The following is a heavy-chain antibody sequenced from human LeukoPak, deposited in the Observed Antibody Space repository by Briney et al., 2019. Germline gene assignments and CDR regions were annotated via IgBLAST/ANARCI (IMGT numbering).Heavy chain of an antibody. D-gene: IGHD1-14*01. CDR3: ARDLDEYRSGNRA. CDR1: GFTFSNYW. V-gene: IGHV3-74*01. J-gene: IGHJ5*02. CDR2: INTDGSST. Sequence: PWGSLCLSYAAPGFTFSNYWMHWVRQAPGKGLVWVSRINTDGSSTDYADSVKGRFTISRDNAKNTLYLQMNSLRAEDTAVYYCARDLDEYRSGNRAWGQPRHVAVSS.